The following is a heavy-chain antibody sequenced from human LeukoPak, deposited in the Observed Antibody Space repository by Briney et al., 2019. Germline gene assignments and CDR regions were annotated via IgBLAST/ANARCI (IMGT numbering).Heavy chain of an antibody. D-gene: IGHD4-17*01. Sequence: SETLSLTCTVSGGSISGYYWSWIRQPPGKGLEWIAYIYYSGITNYNPSLKSRVTISVDTSKNQFSLKLSSVTAADTAVYYCARDQYGDYDFDYWGQGTLVTVSS. CDR3: ARDQYGDYDFDY. CDR2: IYYSGIT. V-gene: IGHV4-59*01. CDR1: GGSISGYY. J-gene: IGHJ4*02.